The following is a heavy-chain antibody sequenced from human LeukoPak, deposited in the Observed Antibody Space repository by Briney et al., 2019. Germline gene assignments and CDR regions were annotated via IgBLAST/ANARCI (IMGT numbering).Heavy chain of an antibody. CDR3: ATYSSSWYCFDY. J-gene: IGHJ4*02. V-gene: IGHV3-23*01. CDR2: ISGSGGST. D-gene: IGHD6-13*01. Sequence: GGSLRLSCAASGFTFSSYAMSWVRQAPGKGPEWVSAISGSGGSTYYADSVKGRFTISRDNSKNTLYLQMNSLRAEDTAVYYCATYSSSWYCFDYWGQGTLVTVSS. CDR1: GFTFSSYA.